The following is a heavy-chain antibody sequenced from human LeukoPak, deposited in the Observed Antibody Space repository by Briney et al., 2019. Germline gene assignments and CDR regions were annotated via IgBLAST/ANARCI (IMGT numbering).Heavy chain of an antibody. D-gene: IGHD2-15*01. CDR2: IWYDGSNK. CDR1: GITFRSYG. CDR3: ATDRATQYFDY. Sequence: GGSLRLSCAASGITFRSYGMHWVRQAPGKGLEWVAFIWYDGSNKYYADSVKGRFTISRDNSRNTLFLPMNSLRAEDTAVYYCATDRATQYFDYWGQGTLVSVSS. J-gene: IGHJ4*02. V-gene: IGHV3-30*02.